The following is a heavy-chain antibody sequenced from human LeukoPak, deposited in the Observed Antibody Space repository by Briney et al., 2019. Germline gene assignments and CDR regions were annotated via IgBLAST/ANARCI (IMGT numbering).Heavy chain of an antibody. D-gene: IGHD6-19*01. CDR3: ALRSTPSSGWYLYYYYYMDV. CDR1: GGTFSSYA. Sequence: GASVKVSCKASGGTFSSYAINWVRQAPGQGLEWMGGIIPIFGTANYAQKFQGRVTITADKSTSTAYMELSSLRSEDTAVYYCALRSTPSSGWYLYYYYYMDVWGKGTTVTVSS. J-gene: IGHJ6*03. CDR2: IIPIFGTA. V-gene: IGHV1-69*06.